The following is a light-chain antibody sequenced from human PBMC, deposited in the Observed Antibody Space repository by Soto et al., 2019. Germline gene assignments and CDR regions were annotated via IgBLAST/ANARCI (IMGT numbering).Light chain of an antibody. J-gene: IGKJ1*01. V-gene: IGKV1-33*01. CDR2: DAS. CDR1: QDIATY. CDR3: QQYDNLPPTWT. Sequence: DLQMTQSPSSLPASFGNRVTTTCQPRQDIATYLNWYQQKPGQAPNLLXHDASNLETGVPSRFSGGGSGTHFTFTISNLQPEDIATYYCQQYDNLPPTWTFGQGTKVDIK.